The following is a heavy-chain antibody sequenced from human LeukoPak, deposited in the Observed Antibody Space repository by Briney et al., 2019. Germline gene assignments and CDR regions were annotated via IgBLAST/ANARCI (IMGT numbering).Heavy chain of an antibody. V-gene: IGHV1-58*02. CDR3: AADPRGYYYDSSGYYSTFDY. CDR2: IFVGRGDT. D-gene: IGHD3-22*01. Sequence: PWASATVSCKASGFTFTSSAMQWVRQARGQRLEWIGWIFVGRGDTNYAQKFQERVTITRDMSTSIAYMELSSLRSEDTAVYYCAADPRGYYYDSSGYYSTFDYWGQGTLVTVSS. J-gene: IGHJ4*02. CDR1: GFTFTSSA.